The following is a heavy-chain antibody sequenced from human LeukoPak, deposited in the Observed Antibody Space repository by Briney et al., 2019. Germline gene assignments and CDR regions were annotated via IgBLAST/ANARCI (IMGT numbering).Heavy chain of an antibody. J-gene: IGHJ4*02. V-gene: IGHV1-69*04. Sequence: SVKVSCKASGGTFSSYAISWVRQAPGQGLEWMGRIIPILGIANYAQKFQGRVTITADKSTSTAYMELSSLRSEATAVYYCARDRGYCSGGSCYFDYWGQGTLVTVSS. CDR1: GGTFSSYA. CDR3: ARDRGYCSGGSCYFDY. D-gene: IGHD2-15*01. CDR2: IIPILGIA.